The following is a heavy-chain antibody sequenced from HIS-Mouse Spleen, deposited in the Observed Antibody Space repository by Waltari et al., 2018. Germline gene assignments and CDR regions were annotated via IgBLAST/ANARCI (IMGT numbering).Heavy chain of an antibody. V-gene: IGHV4-31*03. CDR2: IYYSGST. CDR3: ARSPYYDFWSGYSDNWFDP. Sequence: QVQLQESGPGLVKPSQTLSLTCTVSGGSISSGGYYCSGIRPPQGRGLEGIGYIYYSGSTYYNPSLKSRVTISVDTSKNQFSLKLSSVTAADTAVYYCARSPYYDFWSGYSDNWFDPWGQGTLVTVSS. CDR1: GGSISSGGYY. D-gene: IGHD3-3*01. J-gene: IGHJ5*02.